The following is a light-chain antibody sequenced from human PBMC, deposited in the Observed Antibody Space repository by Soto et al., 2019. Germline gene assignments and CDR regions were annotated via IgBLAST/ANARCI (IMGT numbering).Light chain of an antibody. CDR3: EVWDDSLRGRV. V-gene: IGLV1-47*02. Sequence: QSVLTQPPSASGTPGQSVTISCSGSTANIGSNYVYWYQQFPGTAPKLLIYSDDQRPSGVPDRFSGCKSGTSASLAISGLRSEDEAEYYGEVWDDSLRGRVFGGGTKVTV. J-gene: IGLJ3*02. CDR2: SDD. CDR1: TANIGSNY.